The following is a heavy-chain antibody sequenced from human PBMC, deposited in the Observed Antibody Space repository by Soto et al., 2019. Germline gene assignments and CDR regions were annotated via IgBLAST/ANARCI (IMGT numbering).Heavy chain of an antibody. J-gene: IGHJ5*02. CDR2: IYYSGST. Sequence: NPXATLSLTSTVSGGSISSGYYYWSWIRQPPGKGLEWIGYIYYSGSTYYNPSLKSRVTISVDTSKNQFSLKLRSVTAADTAVYYCAREFLAAKPGIAADGTREVWFDPWGQGTLVTVSS. CDR3: AREFLAAKPGIAADGTREVWFDP. CDR1: GGSISSGYYY. V-gene: IGHV4-30-4*01. D-gene: IGHD6-13*01.